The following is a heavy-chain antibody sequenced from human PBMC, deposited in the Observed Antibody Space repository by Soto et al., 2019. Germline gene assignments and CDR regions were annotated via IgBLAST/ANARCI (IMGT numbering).Heavy chain of an antibody. V-gene: IGHV4-59*01. CDR1: GGSISSYY. CDR3: ARDRSHYYYGMDV. Sequence: PSETLSLTCTVSGGSISSYYWSWIRQPPGKGLEWIGYIYYSGSTNYDPSLKGRVTISVDTSKNQFSLKLSSVTAADTAVYYCARDRSHYYYGMDVWGQGTTVTVS. J-gene: IGHJ6*02. CDR2: IYYSGST.